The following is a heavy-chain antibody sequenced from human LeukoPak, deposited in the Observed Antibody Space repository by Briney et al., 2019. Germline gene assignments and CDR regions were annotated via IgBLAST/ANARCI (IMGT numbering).Heavy chain of an antibody. CDR2: ISGSVSST. V-gene: IGHV3-23*01. CDR1: GFTFSSYA. CDR3: AKDSADSSGWYRQYLHH. Sequence: AGSLRLSCAASGFTFSSYAMSWVRQAPGKGLEWVSAISGSVSSTYYADSVKGRVTISRHNSKNTLYMQMYSLRAEDTAVYYCAKDSADSSGWYRQYLHHWGQGTLGTVSS. D-gene: IGHD6-19*01. J-gene: IGHJ1*01.